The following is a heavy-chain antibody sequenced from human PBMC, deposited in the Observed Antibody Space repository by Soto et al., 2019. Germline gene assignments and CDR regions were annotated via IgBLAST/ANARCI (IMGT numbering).Heavy chain of an antibody. V-gene: IGHV1-45*02. J-gene: IGHJ3*02. CDR3: ARSAIETYYYDSSGYTDSFDI. CDR1: GYTFTYRY. D-gene: IGHD3-22*01. Sequence: SVKVSCKASGYTFTYRYLHWVRQAPGQALDWMGWITPFNGNTNYAQRFQDRVTITRDRSMSTAYMELSSLRSEDTAMYCCARSAIETYYYDSSGYTDSFDIWGQGTMVTV. CDR2: ITPFNGNT.